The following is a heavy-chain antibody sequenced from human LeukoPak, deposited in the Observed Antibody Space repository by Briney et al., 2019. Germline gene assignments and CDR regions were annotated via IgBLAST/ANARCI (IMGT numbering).Heavy chain of an antibody. V-gene: IGHV3-23*01. CDR2: ISGSGGST. Sequence: PGGSLRLSCAASGFTFSNFAMSWVRQAPGKGLEWVSTISGSGGSTFYADSVKGRFTISRDNSKSTLFLQMNSLSTEDTALFYCAKDWGMLTGYVNSFDYWGQGTLVSV. J-gene: IGHJ4*02. CDR1: GFTFSNFA. CDR3: AKDWGMLTGYVNSFDY. D-gene: IGHD3-9*01.